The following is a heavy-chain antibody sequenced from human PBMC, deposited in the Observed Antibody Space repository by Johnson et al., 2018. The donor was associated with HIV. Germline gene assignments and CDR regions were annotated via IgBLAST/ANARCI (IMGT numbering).Heavy chain of an antibody. CDR3: ARAYTYGAFDI. J-gene: IGHJ3*02. CDR1: GFTFSNYA. CDR2: ISGSGGTT. Sequence: VQLVESGGGLVQPGGSLRLSCAASGFTFSNYAMNWVRQAPGKGLEWVSTISGSGGTTYYADSVKGRFTISRDNSKNTLYLQMNSLRAEDTAVYYCARAYTYGAFDIWGQGTMVTVSS. D-gene: IGHD5-18*01. V-gene: IGHV3-23*04.